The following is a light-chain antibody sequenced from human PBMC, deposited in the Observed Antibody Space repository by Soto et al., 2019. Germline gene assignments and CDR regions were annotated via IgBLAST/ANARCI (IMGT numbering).Light chain of an antibody. Sequence: DIQMTQSPSTLSASVGDRVTFTCRASQNINNWLAWYQQKPGKAPNLLIYDAPSLESGVPSRFSGSGYGTEFTLTISSLQPDDFATYYCQQYTTYSPLTFGGGTRVEIK. CDR2: DAP. CDR1: QNINNW. V-gene: IGKV1-5*01. J-gene: IGKJ4*01. CDR3: QQYTTYSPLT.